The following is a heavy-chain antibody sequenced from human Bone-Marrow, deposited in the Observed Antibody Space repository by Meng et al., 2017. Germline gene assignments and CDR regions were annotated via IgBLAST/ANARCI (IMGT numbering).Heavy chain of an antibody. J-gene: IGHJ4*02. CDR1: GFTFSSYA. D-gene: IGHD6-13*01. Sequence: QVRLVGYGGGVVQPGRSLGLSCAASGFTFSSYARHWVRQAPGKGLEWVAVISYDGSNKYYADSVKGRFTISRDNSKNTLYLQMNSLRAEDTAVYYCARGPRVISAIAAAGIDYWGQGTLVTVSS. CDR3: ARGPRVISAIAAAGIDY. CDR2: ISYDGSNK. V-gene: IGHV3-30*01.